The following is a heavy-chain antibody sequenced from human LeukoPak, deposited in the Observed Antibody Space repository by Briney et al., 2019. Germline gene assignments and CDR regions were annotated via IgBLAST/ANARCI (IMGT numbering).Heavy chain of an antibody. CDR2: IWYDGSNK. Sequence: GGSLRLSCAASGFTLSSYGMHWVRQAPGKGLEWVAVIWYDGSNKYYADSVKGRFTISRDNSKNTLYLQMNSLRGEDTAVYYCAGKVATTLGLDCWGQGTLVTVSS. V-gene: IGHV3-30*02. J-gene: IGHJ4*02. D-gene: IGHD5-12*01. CDR3: AGKVATTLGLDC. CDR1: GFTLSSYG.